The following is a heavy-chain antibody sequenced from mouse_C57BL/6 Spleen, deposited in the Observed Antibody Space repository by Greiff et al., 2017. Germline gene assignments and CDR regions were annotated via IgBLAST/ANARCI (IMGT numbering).Heavy chain of an antibody. Sequence: EVQLQQSGPGLVKPSQSLSLTCSVTGYSITSGYYWNWIRQFPGNKLEWMGYISYDGSNNYNPSLKNRISITRDTSKNQFFLKLNSVTTEDTATYYCARCDGPVWYFDVWGTGTTVTVSS. CDR3: ARCDGPVWYFDV. CDR1: GYSITSGYY. CDR2: ISYDGSN. V-gene: IGHV3-6*01. J-gene: IGHJ1*03. D-gene: IGHD2-3*01.